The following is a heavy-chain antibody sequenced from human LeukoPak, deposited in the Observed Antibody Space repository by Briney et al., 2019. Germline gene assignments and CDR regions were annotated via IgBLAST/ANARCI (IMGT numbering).Heavy chain of an antibody. CDR2: ITSSSSYI. CDR3: ASGRQLGY. J-gene: IGHJ4*02. CDR1: GFTFTSYT. V-gene: IGHV3-21*01. Sequence: GGSLRPSCAASGFTFTSYTMNWVRRAPGKGLEWVSSITSSSSYIYYADSVKGRFTISRDNARNSLYLQMNSLRAEDTAVYYCASGRQLGYWGQGTLVTVSS. D-gene: IGHD6-13*01.